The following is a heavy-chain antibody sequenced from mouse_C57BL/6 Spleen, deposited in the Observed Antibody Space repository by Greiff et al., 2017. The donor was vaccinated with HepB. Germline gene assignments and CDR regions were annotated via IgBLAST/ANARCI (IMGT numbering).Heavy chain of an antibody. J-gene: IGHJ3*01. Sequence: VQLQQSGAELVKPGASVKFSCTASGFNIKDDYMHWVKQSPEQGLEWIGWIDPENGDTEYASKFQGKATITADTSSNTAYLQLSSLTSEDTAVYYCTTFDGYYVGFAYWGQGTLVTVSA. D-gene: IGHD2-3*01. CDR1: GFNIKDDY. CDR2: IDPENGDT. CDR3: TTFDGYYVGFAY. V-gene: IGHV14-4*01.